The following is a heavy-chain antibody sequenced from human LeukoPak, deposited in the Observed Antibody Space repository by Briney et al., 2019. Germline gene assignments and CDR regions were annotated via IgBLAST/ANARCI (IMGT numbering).Heavy chain of an antibody. V-gene: IGHV1-24*01. J-gene: IGHJ3*02. CDR3: AIPHFSWSAFDI. CDR2: FDPEDGGT. Sequence: ASVKVSCKVSGYTLTELSMHWVRQAPGKGLEWMGGFDPEDGGTIYAQKFQGRVSMTEDTSTDTAYMELSSLRSEDTAVYYCAIPHFSWSAFDIWGQGTMVTVSS. CDR1: GYTLTELS.